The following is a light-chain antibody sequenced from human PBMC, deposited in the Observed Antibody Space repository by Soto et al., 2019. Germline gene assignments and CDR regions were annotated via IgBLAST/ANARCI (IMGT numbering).Light chain of an antibody. V-gene: IGLV2-14*01. CDR1: SGDVGGYNY. Sequence: QSALTQPASVSGSPGQSITISCTGTSGDVGGYNYVSWYQLDPGKAPKLIIYEVNNRPSGVSNRFSGSKSGNTASLTICGLQAEDEAEYYCTSYTSSGPWVFGEGTKLTVL. CDR2: EVN. CDR3: TSYTSSGPWV. J-gene: IGLJ3*02.